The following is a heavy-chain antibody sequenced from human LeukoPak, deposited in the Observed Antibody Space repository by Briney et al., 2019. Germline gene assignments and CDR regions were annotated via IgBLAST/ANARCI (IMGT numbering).Heavy chain of an antibody. V-gene: IGHV1-69*05. CDR3: ARDIGMLWLGELFHNWFDP. CDR2: IIPIFGTA. Sequence: SVKVSCKASGGTFSSYAISWVRQAPGQGLEWMGRIIPIFGTANYAQKFQGRVTITTDESTGTAYMELSSLRSEDTAVYYCARDIGMLWLGELFHNWFDPWGQGTLVTVSS. D-gene: IGHD3-10*01. J-gene: IGHJ5*02. CDR1: GGTFSSYA.